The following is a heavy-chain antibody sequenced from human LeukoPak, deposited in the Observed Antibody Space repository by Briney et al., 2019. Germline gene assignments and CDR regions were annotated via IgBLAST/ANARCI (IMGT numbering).Heavy chain of an antibody. CDR2: INAGNGNT. D-gene: IGHD3-9*01. J-gene: IGHJ4*02. V-gene: IGHV1-3*01. CDR3: ARVDYDILTGYSDVYFDY. CDR1: GYTFTSYA. Sequence: GASVKVSCKASGYTFTSYAMHWVRQAPGQRLEWMGWINAGNGNTKYSQKFQGRATITRDTSASTAYMELSSLRSEDTAVYYCARVDYDILTGYSDVYFDYWGQGTLVTVSS.